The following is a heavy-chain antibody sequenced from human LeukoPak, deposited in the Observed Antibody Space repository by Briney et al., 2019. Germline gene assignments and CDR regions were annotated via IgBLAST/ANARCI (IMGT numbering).Heavy chain of an antibody. J-gene: IGHJ4*02. V-gene: IGHV1-69*04. CDR2: IIPILGIA. D-gene: IGHD1-14*01. CDR3: ATIITSYYFDY. CDR1: GGTFSSYA. Sequence: SVKVSCKASGGTFSSYAISWVRQAPGQGLEWMGRIIPILGIANYAQKFQGRVTITADKSTSTAYMELSSLRSEDTAVYYCATIITSYYFDYWGQGTLVTVSS.